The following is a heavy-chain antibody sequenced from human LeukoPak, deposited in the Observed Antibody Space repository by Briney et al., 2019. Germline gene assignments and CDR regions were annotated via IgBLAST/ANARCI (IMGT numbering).Heavy chain of an antibody. Sequence: GGSLRLSCAASGFTFSDYYMGWIRQAPGKGLEWVSYISSSSYTNYADSVKGRFTISRDNAKNSLYLQMNSLRAEDTAVYYCASSGYSSGWHAFDIWGQGTMVTVSS. J-gene: IGHJ3*02. CDR2: ISSSSYT. CDR3: ASSGYSSGWHAFDI. V-gene: IGHV3-11*06. CDR1: GFTFSDYY. D-gene: IGHD6-19*01.